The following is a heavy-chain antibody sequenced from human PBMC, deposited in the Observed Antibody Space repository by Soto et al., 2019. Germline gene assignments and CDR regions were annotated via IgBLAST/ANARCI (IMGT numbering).Heavy chain of an antibody. CDR1: GYTFTNYG. J-gene: IGHJ5*02. D-gene: IGHD3-10*01. V-gene: IGHV1-18*01. CDR3: ARGVGSGTYYNQYNLLDP. Sequence: GASVKVSCKASGYTFTNYGISWVRQAPGQGLEWMGWINTYNGNTNHAQKLQGRVTMTTDTSTSTAYMELRSLRSDDTAVYYCARGVGSGTYYNQYNLLDPWGQGTLVTGSS. CDR2: INTYNGNT.